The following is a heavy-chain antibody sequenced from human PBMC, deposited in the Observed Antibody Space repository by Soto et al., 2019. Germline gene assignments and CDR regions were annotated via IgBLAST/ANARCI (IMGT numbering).Heavy chain of an antibody. Sequence: PGESLKISCKCSVYSFTSYWISWLRQMPGKGLEWMGRIDPSDSYTNYSPSFQGHVTISADKSISTAYLQWSSLKASDTAMYYCARHAGGRYNWFDPWGQGTLVTVSS. CDR3: ARHAGGRYNWFDP. CDR1: VYSFTSYW. CDR2: IDPSDSYT. J-gene: IGHJ5*02. V-gene: IGHV5-10-1*01. D-gene: IGHD6-19*01.